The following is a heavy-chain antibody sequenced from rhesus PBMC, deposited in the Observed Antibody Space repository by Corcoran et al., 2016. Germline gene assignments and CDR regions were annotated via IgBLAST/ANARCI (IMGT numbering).Heavy chain of an antibody. CDR2: IYGNSAST. Sequence: QVKLQQWGEGLVKPSETLSLTCAVYGGSISGYYYWSWIRQPPGKGLEWIGYIYGNSASTNYTPSLKNRVTISKDTSKNQFSLKLSSVTAADTAVYYCARLSIAAAVGGLDSWGQGVVVTVSS. CDR1: GGSISGYYY. CDR3: ARLSIAAAVGGLDS. V-gene: IGHV4-73*01. J-gene: IGHJ6*01. D-gene: IGHD6-31*01.